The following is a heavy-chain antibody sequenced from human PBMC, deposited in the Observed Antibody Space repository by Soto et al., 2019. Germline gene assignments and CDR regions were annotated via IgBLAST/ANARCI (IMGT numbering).Heavy chain of an antibody. CDR2: IKSKTDGGTT. V-gene: IGHV3-15*07. Sequence: PGGSLRLSCAASGFTFSNAWMNWVRQAPGKGLEWVGRIKSKTDGGTTDYAAPVKGRFTISRDNSKNTLYLQMNSLRAEDTAVYYCASTYGSGSQLLKPRDYWGQGTLVTVSS. J-gene: IGHJ4*02. CDR3: ASTYGSGSQLLKPRDY. D-gene: IGHD3-10*01. CDR1: GFTFSNAW.